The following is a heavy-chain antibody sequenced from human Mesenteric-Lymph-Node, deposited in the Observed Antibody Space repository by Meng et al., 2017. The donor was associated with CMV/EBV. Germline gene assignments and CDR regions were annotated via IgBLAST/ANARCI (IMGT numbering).Heavy chain of an antibody. D-gene: IGHD2-2*01. J-gene: IGHJ6*02. CDR1: GYTFTGYY. CDR3: ARSEVPAAIPGDYYGMDV. V-gene: IGHV1-69*02. Sequence: SVKVSCKASGYTFTGYYMHWVRQAPGQGLEWMGRIIPILGIANYAQKFQGRVTITADKSTSTAYMELSSLRSEDTAVYYCARSEVPAAIPGDYYGMDVWGQGTTVTVSS. CDR2: IIPILGIA.